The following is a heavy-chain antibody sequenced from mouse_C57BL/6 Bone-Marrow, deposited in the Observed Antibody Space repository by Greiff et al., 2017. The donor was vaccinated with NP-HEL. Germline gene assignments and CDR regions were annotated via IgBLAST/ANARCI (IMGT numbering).Heavy chain of an antibody. D-gene: IGHD2-4*01. CDR3: ARSGRIEPYDYDDYFDY. V-gene: IGHV1-72*01. CDR2: IDPNSGGT. CDR1: GYTFTSYW. J-gene: IGHJ2*01. Sequence: QVQLKQPGAELVKPGASVKLSCKASGYTFTSYWMHWVKQRPGRGLEWIGRIDPNSGGTKYNEKFKSKATLTVDKPSSTAYMQLSSLTSEDSAVYYCARSGRIEPYDYDDYFDYWGQGTTLTVSS.